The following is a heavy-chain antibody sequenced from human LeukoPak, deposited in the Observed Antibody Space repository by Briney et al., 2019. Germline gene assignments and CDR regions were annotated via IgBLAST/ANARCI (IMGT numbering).Heavy chain of an antibody. J-gene: IGHJ6*03. CDR3: ARGSGYDYPYYYYYMDV. D-gene: IGHD5-12*01. CDR2: IYYSGST. Sequence: SETLSLTCTVSGGSISSYYWSWIRQPPGKGLEWIGYIYYSGSTNYNPSLKSRVTISVDTSKNQFSLKLSSVTAADTAVYYCARGSGYDYPYYYYYMDVWGKGTTVTASS. CDR1: GGSISSYY. V-gene: IGHV4-59*01.